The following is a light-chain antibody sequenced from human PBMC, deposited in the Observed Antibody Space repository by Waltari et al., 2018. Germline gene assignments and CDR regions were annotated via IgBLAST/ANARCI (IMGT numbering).Light chain of an antibody. V-gene: IGKV1-5*03. CDR1: QNIMTN. J-gene: IGKJ1*01. CDR3: QQFNTYFET. CDR2: RSS. Sequence: TGRASQNIMTNVAWYQQKPGEAPKLLIFRSSSLVDGVPSRFIGSGSGTEFSLTISSLQPDDFATYYCQQFNTYFETFGQGTKVEVK.